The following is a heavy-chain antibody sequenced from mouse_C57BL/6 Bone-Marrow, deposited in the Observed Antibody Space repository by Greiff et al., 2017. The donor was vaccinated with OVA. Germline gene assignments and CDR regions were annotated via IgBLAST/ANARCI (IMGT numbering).Heavy chain of an antibody. J-gene: IGHJ2*01. CDR3: AGTGADFDY. D-gene: IGHD3-3*01. CDR1: GYAFSSSW. Sequence: VQLKESGPELVKPGASVKISCKASGYAFSSSWMNWVKQRPGKGLEWIGRIYPGDGDTNYNGKFKGKATLTADKSSSTAYMQLSSLTSEDSAVYFCAGTGADFDYWGQGTTLTVSS. CDR2: IYPGDGDT. V-gene: IGHV1-82*01.